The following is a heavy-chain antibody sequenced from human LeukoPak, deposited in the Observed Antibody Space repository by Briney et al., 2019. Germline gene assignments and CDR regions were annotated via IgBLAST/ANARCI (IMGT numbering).Heavy chain of an antibody. V-gene: IGHV1-18*01. Sequence: ASVKVSCKASGYAFSFYGINWVRQAPGQGLEWMGFISVNNGNTHYAEKFQGRVTMATDTSTSTAHLEVRSLRSDDTAVYYCQRITIFGVVIDFDYWGPGTLVTVSS. CDR3: QRITIFGVVIDFDY. J-gene: IGHJ4*02. D-gene: IGHD3-3*01. CDR1: GYAFSFYG. CDR2: ISVNNGNT.